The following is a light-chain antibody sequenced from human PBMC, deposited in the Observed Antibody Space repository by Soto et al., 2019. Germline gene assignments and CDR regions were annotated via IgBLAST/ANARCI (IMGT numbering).Light chain of an antibody. Sequence: QSVLTQDASVSGSPGQSITISCTGTSSDVGGFNYVSWYQQHPGKAPKLMIYDVFTRPSGVSNRFSGPKSGNTASLTISALQAEDEADYYCTSWTSTSTYVFGSGTKVTVL. CDR1: SSDVGGFNY. CDR3: TSWTSTSTYV. V-gene: IGLV2-14*03. J-gene: IGLJ1*01. CDR2: DVF.